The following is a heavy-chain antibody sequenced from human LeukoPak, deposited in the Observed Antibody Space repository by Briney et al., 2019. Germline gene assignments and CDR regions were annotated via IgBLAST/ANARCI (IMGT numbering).Heavy chain of an antibody. CDR2: ISVYNGNT. CDR1: GYTFRNYG. CDR3: ARERYYASGSYRGYYMDV. D-gene: IGHD3-10*01. V-gene: IGHV1-18*01. Sequence: GASVKVSCKASGYTFRNYGFSWVRQAPGQGLEWMGWISVYNGNTNYAQKVQDRFTMTTDTSTSTAYMELRSLRSDDTAVYYCARERYYASGSYRGYYMDVWGKGTTVTVSS. J-gene: IGHJ6*03.